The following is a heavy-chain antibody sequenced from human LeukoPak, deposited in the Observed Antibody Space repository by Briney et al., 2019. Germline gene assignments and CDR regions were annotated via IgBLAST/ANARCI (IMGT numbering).Heavy chain of an antibody. CDR3: ARFVVAGRRGFDY. V-gene: IGHV4-59*01. D-gene: IGHD6-19*01. Sequence: PSGTLSITCTVSGGSISSYYWSWIRQPPGKGLEWIGYIYYSGSTNYNPSLKSRVTISVDTSKNQFSLKLSSVTAADTAVYYCARFVVAGRRGFDYWGQGTLVTVSS. J-gene: IGHJ4*02. CDR2: IYYSGST. CDR1: GGSISSYY.